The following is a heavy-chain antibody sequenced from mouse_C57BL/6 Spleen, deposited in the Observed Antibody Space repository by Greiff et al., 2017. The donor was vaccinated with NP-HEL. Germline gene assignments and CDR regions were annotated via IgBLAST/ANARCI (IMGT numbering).Heavy chain of an antibody. CDR3: ASYYYGSSSFAY. J-gene: IGHJ3*01. CDR2: IYPSDSET. CDR1: GYTFTSYW. D-gene: IGHD1-1*01. V-gene: IGHV1-61*01. Sequence: QVQLKQPGAELVRPGSSVKLSCKASGYTFTSYWMDWVKQRPGQGLEWIGNIYPSDSETHYNQKFKDKATLTVDKSSSTAYMQLSSLTSEDSAVYYCASYYYGSSSFAYWGPEALVTVAA.